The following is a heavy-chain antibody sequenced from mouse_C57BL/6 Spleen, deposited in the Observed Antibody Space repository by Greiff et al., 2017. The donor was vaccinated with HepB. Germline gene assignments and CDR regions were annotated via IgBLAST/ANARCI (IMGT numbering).Heavy chain of an antibody. CDR1: GYTFTDYN. D-gene: IGHD2-3*01. CDR3: ARDDGYPYYFDY. V-gene: IGHV1-22*01. CDR2: INPNNGGT. Sequence: VQLQQSGPELVKPGASVKMSCKASGYTFTDYNMHWVKQSHGKSLEWIGYINPNNGGTSYNQKFKGKATLTVNKSSSTAYMELRSLTSEDSAVYYGARDDGYPYYFDYWGQGTTLTVSS. J-gene: IGHJ2*01.